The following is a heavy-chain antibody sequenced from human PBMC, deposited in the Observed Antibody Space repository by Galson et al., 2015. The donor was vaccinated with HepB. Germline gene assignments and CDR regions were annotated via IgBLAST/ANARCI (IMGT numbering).Heavy chain of an antibody. V-gene: IGHV3-48*04. D-gene: IGHD6-13*01. Sequence: SLRLSCAASGFTFSSYSMNWVRQAPGKGLEWVSYISSSSSTIYYADSVKGRFTISRDNAKNSLYLQMNSLRAEDTAVYYCARAEDEAAGTLLFDYWGQGTLVTVSS. CDR2: ISSSSSTI. CDR3: ARAEDEAAGTLLFDY. CDR1: GFTFSSYS. J-gene: IGHJ4*02.